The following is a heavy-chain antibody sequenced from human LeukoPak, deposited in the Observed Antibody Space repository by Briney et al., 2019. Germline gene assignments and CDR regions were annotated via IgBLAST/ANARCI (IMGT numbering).Heavy chain of an antibody. J-gene: IGHJ4*02. CDR3: ARGCSDKKCYIHY. CDR1: GFTVSSNY. Sequence: GGSLRLSCAASGFTVSSNYMNWVRQAPGRGLEWVSVVYSGGSTYYADSVKGRFTISRDNSKNTLYLQMNRLRVEDTAVYYCARGCSDKKCYIHYWGQGTLVTVSS. D-gene: IGHD2-15*01. CDR2: VYSGGST. V-gene: IGHV3-53*01.